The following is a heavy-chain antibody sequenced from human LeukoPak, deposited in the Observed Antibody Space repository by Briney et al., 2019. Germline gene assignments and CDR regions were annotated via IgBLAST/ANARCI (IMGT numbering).Heavy chain of an antibody. D-gene: IGHD1-26*01. CDR2: ISGSGGST. J-gene: IGHJ4*02. CDR1: GFTFSSYA. Sequence: GGSLRLSCAASGFTFSSYAMTWVRQAPGKGLEWVSVISGSGGSTHYADSVKGRFTISRDNSKNTVYLQMGSLRVEDTAVYYCAKDGLAWENYFGCWGQGTLVSVSS. V-gene: IGHV3-23*01. CDR3: AKDGLAWENYFGC.